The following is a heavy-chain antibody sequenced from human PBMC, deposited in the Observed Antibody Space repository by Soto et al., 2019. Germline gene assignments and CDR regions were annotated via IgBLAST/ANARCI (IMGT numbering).Heavy chain of an antibody. D-gene: IGHD6-25*01. CDR2: IYYSGST. CDR1: GASISSGGYT. Sequence: PSETLSLTCVVSGASISSGGYTWSWIRQTPGKGLEWIGYIYYSGSTYYNPSLKSRVIISVDRSKNQFSLKVSSVTAADTAVYYCARVPERKGYFDYWGQGTLVTVSS. J-gene: IGHJ4*02. V-gene: IGHV4-30-2*01. CDR3: ARVPERKGYFDY.